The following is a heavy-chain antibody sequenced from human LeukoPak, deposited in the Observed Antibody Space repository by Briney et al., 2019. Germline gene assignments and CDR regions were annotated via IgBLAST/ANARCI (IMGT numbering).Heavy chain of an antibody. Sequence: GGSLRLSCAASGFTFSSYAMSWVRQAPGKGLEWVSAISGSGGSTYYADSVKGRFTISRDNSKNTLYLQMNSLRAEDTAVYYCAKKVRGYIYGYGGAFDIWGQGTMVTVSS. V-gene: IGHV3-23*01. CDR2: ISGSGGST. D-gene: IGHD5-18*01. CDR1: GFTFSSYA. CDR3: AKKVRGYIYGYGGAFDI. J-gene: IGHJ3*02.